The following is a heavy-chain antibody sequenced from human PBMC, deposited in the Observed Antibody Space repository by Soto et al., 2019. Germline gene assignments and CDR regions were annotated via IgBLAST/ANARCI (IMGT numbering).Heavy chain of an antibody. V-gene: IGHV1-69*13. CDR3: ARDLATTVSTGGLDV. CDR1: GGTFSSYA. CDR2: IIPIFGTA. J-gene: IGHJ6*02. D-gene: IGHD4-17*01. Sequence: SVKVSCKASGGTFSSYAISWVRQAPGQGLEWMGGIIPIFGTANYAQKFQGRVTITADESTSTAYMELSSLRSEDTAVYYCARDLATTVSTGGLDVWGQGTTVTFSS.